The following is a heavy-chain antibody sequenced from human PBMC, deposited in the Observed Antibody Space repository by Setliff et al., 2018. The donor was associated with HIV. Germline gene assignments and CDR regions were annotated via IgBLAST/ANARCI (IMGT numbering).Heavy chain of an antibody. CDR1: GPPIGIGSYY. Sequence: SETLSLTCTVSGPPIGIGSYYWTWIRQPAGRGLEWIGHISASGSSKFNPTLQSRVTLSVDPSNNQFSLNLTSVTAADTAVYYCARRKSGSSYRFFNYWGLGSLVTV. V-gene: IGHV4-61*09. J-gene: IGHJ4*02. CDR3: ARRKSGSSYRFFNY. D-gene: IGHD3-16*02. CDR2: ISASGSS.